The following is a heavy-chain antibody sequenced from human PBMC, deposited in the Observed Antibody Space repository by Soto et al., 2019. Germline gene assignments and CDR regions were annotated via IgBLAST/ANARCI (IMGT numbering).Heavy chain of an antibody. D-gene: IGHD3-3*01. CDR2: IWYDGTNK. V-gene: IGHV3-33*01. CDR1: GFTFSTYG. CDR3: VRDGALYYDLIDY. J-gene: IGHJ4*02. Sequence: QVQLVESGGGVVQPGRSLRLSCAASGFTFSTYGMHWVRQAPGKGLEWVAVIWYDGTNKHYADSVKGRFTISRDNSKNTLHLQMNSLRAEDTAVYYCVRDGALYYDLIDYWGQGTLVTVSS.